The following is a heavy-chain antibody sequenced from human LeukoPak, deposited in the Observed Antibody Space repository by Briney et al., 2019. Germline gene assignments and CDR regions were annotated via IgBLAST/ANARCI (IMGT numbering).Heavy chain of an antibody. V-gene: IGHV3-64*01. D-gene: IGHD6-19*01. CDR1: GFTFSIYA. Sequence: GGSLRLSCAASGFTFSIYAMHWVRQGPGKGLEHVSGISYNGSQTYYGNSVKDRFTISRDNAKNTVYLQMASLRVDDMAVYHCVRDRGGSGWYYFDYWGQGILVTVSS. CDR2: ISYNGSQT. CDR3: VRDRGGSGWYYFDY. J-gene: IGHJ4*02.